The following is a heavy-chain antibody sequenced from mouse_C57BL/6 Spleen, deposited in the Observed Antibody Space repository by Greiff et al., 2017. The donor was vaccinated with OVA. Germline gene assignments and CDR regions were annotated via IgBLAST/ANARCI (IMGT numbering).Heavy chain of an antibody. J-gene: IGHJ2*01. Sequence: QVQLQQPGAELVKPGASVKLSCKASGYTFTSYWMHWVKQRPGQGLEWIGMIHPNSGSTNYNEKFKSKATLTVDKSSSTAYMQLSSLTSEDSAVYYCARGGYDGRGLYYFDYWGQGTTLTVSS. CDR2: IHPNSGST. D-gene: IGHD2-2*01. CDR1: GYTFTSYW. CDR3: ARGGYDGRGLYYFDY. V-gene: IGHV1-64*01.